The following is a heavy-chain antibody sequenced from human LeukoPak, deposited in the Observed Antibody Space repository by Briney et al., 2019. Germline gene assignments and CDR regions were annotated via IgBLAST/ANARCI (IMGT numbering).Heavy chain of an antibody. D-gene: IGHD5-18*01. CDR3: ARGTGYSFGYQYYFDY. CDR1: GGSINNYY. Sequence: PSETLSLTCTVSGGSINNYYWNWIRQPPGKGLEWIGYIYYSGSTNYKPSLKSRVTISVDTSKNQFSLKLSSVTAADTAVYYCARGTGYSFGYQYYFDYWGQGTLVTVSS. J-gene: IGHJ4*02. V-gene: IGHV4-59*01. CDR2: IYYSGST.